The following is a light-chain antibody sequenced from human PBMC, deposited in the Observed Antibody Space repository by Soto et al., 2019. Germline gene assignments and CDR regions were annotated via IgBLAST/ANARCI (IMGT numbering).Light chain of an antibody. J-gene: IGKJ1*01. CDR1: QSLVHNDGSTY. CDR3: MQATQSSWT. V-gene: IGKV2-24*01. Sequence: DIVMTHTPLSSPVALGQAASISCMSSQSLVHNDGSTYLSWFQQRPGQPPRLLIYKVSDRFSGVPDRFSGSGAGTDFSLTISRVEAEDVGVYYCMQATQSSWTFGQGTKVDIK. CDR2: KVS.